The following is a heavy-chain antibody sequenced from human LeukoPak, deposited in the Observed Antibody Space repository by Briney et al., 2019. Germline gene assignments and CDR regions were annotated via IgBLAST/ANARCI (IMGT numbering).Heavy chain of an antibody. CDR3: AKLVVVTATYWYFDL. CDR2: IKQDESEK. V-gene: IGHV3-7*03. CDR1: GFTFSSYW. D-gene: IGHD2-21*02. J-gene: IGHJ2*01. Sequence: GGSLRLSCAASGFTFSSYWMSWVRQAPGRGLDWVANIKQDESEKYYGDSVKGRFTISRDNAKNTLYLQMNSLRAEDTAVYYCAKLVVVTATYWYFDLWGRGTLVSVSS.